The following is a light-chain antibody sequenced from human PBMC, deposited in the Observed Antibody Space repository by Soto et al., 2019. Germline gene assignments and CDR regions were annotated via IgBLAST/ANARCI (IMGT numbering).Light chain of an antibody. CDR3: QSYDSSLSGSV. CDR2: GNS. J-gene: IGLJ2*01. V-gene: IGLV1-40*01. Sequence: QSVLTQPASVSGAPGQRVTISCTWSSSNIGAGYDVHWYQHLPGTAPKLLIYGNSNRPSGVPDRFSGSQSGTSASLAITGLQAEDEAEYYCQSYDSSLSGSVFGGGTKLTVL. CDR1: SSNIGAGYD.